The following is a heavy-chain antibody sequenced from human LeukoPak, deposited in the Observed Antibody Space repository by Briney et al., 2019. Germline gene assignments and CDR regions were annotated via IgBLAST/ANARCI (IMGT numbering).Heavy chain of an antibody. CDR2: ISSSSSYI. J-gene: IGHJ4*02. V-gene: IGHV3-21*04. CDR3: AKGLVYSSSWYGLMFPLYYFDY. D-gene: IGHD6-13*01. CDR1: GFTFSSYS. Sequence: PGGSLRLSCAASGFTFSSYSMNWVRQAPGKGLEWVSSISSSSSYIYYADSVKGRFTISRDNAKNSLYLQMNSLRAEDTALYYCAKGLVYSSSWYGLMFPLYYFDYWGQGTLVTVSS.